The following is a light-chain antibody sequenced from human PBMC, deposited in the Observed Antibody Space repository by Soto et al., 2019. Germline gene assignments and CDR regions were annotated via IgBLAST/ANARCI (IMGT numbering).Light chain of an antibody. J-gene: IGLJ1*01. CDR3: AAWDDSLNGYV. V-gene: IGLV1-44*01. Sequence: QSVLTQPPSASGTPGQRVTISCSGSSSNIGINTVNWYQHLPGTAPQLLIYGTDQRPSGVPDRFSASKSGTSASLAITGLQSEDEADYYCAAWDDSLNGYVLGSGTKVTAL. CDR2: GTD. CDR1: SSNIGINT.